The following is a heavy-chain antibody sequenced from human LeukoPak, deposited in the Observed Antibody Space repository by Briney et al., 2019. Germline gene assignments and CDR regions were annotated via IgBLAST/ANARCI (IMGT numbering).Heavy chain of an antibody. D-gene: IGHD5-12*01. V-gene: IGHV1-2*06. CDR3: ARDLTYSGYDQVDY. J-gene: IGHJ4*02. Sequence: ASVKVSCKTSGYMFTGYYMHWVRQAPGQGLEWMGRINPNSGGTNYAQKFQGRVTMTRDTSISTAYMELSRLRSDDTAVYYCARDLTYSGYDQVDYWGQGTLVTVSS. CDR1: GYMFTGYY. CDR2: INPNSGGT.